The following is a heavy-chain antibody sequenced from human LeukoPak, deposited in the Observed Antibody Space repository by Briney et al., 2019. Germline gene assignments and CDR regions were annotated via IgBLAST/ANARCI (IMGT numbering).Heavy chain of an antibody. CDR2: INTDGSST. CDR3: AKDTDYGDYTGPLDY. J-gene: IGHJ4*02. V-gene: IGHV3-74*01. Sequence: PGGSLRLSCAASGFTFSSYWMHWVRQAPGKGLVWVSRINTDGSSTSYADSVKGRFTISRDNAKNSLYLQMNSLRAEDTALYYCAKDTDYGDYTGPLDYWGQGTLVTVSS. D-gene: IGHD4-17*01. CDR1: GFTFSSYW.